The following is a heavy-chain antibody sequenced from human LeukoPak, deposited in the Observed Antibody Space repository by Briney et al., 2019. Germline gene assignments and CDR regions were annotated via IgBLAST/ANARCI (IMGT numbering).Heavy chain of an antibody. D-gene: IGHD6-13*01. CDR2: LSSDGNSK. CDR1: GFTFSSYA. V-gene: IGHV3-30-3*01. Sequence: SGGSLRLSCEASGFTFSSYAFHWVRQAPGKGLEWVAFLSSDGNSKYYADSVKGRFTISRDNAKNTLYLQMNSLRAEDTAVYYCARDGVAEYSSSWLENWFDPWGQGTLVTVSS. CDR3: ARDGVAEYSSSWLENWFDP. J-gene: IGHJ5*02.